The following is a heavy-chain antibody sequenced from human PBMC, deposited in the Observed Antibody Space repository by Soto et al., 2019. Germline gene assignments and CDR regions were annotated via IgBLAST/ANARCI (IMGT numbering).Heavy chain of an antibody. CDR2: ISHDGGT. Sequence: SETLSLTCAFYGGSFDDFYWSWVRQSPGKGLEWIGEISHDGGTNYSPSLASRISISADTSKNQFSLHLKSVTAADTGLYYCARGQLVWYGDLTPYYRDMDVWGQGTTVTVS. J-gene: IGHJ6*02. CDR3: ARGQLVWYGDLTPYYRDMDV. D-gene: IGHD3-10*01. CDR1: GGSFDDFY. V-gene: IGHV4-34*01.